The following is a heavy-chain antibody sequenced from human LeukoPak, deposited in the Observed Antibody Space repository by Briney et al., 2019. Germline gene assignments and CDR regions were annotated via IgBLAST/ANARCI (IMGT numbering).Heavy chain of an antibody. CDR3: ARDLPYYDFWSGYYAFDI. J-gene: IGHJ3*02. D-gene: IGHD3-3*01. CDR2: IYHSGST. V-gene: IGHV4-4*02. CDR1: GGSISSSNW. Sequence: SETLSLTCAVSGGSISSSNWWSWVRQPPGKGLEWIGEIYHSGSTNYNPSLKSRVTISVDKSKNQFSLKLSSVTAADTAVYYCARDLPYYDFWSGYYAFDIWGQGTMVTVSS.